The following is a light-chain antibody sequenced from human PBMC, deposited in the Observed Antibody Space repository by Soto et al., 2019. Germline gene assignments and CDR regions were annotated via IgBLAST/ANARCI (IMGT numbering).Light chain of an antibody. CDR2: DVS. J-gene: IGLJ1*01. CDR3: SSYTSSSTS. Sequence: QSALTQPASVSGSPGQSITISCTGTSSDVGGYNYVSWYQQHPGKAPKLMIYDVSNRPSGVSNRFSGSKSGNTASLTISGLQAEDEADYYCSSYTSSSTSLGNGTKVTVL. CDR1: SSDVGGYNY. V-gene: IGLV2-14*01.